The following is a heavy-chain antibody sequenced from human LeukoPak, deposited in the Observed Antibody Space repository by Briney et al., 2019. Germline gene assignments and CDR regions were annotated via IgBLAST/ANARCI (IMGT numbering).Heavy chain of an antibody. J-gene: IGHJ6*02. CDR3: AKDNLARGYGSGSYYYGMDV. CDR1: GFTFSSYG. Sequence: PGRSLRLSCAASGFTFSSYGMHWVRQAPGKGLEWVAVLSYDGSNKYYADSVKGRFTISRDNSKNTLYLQMNSLRAEDTAVYYCAKDNLARGYGSGSYYYGMDVWGQGTTVTVSS. D-gene: IGHD3-10*01. V-gene: IGHV3-30*18. CDR2: LSYDGSNK.